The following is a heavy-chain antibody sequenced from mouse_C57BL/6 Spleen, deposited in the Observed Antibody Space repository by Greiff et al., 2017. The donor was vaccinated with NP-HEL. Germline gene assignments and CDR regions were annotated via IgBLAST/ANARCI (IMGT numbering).Heavy chain of an antibody. Sequence: EVQLQQSGAELVRPGASVKLSCTASGFNIKDDYMHWVKQRPEQGLEWIGWIDPENGDTEYASKFQGKATITADTSSNTAYLQLSSLTSEDTAVYYCTTWPTIVTTLFDYWGQGTTLTVSS. V-gene: IGHV14-4*01. CDR1: GFNIKDDY. CDR3: TTWPTIVTTLFDY. CDR2: IDPENGDT. D-gene: IGHD2-5*01. J-gene: IGHJ2*01.